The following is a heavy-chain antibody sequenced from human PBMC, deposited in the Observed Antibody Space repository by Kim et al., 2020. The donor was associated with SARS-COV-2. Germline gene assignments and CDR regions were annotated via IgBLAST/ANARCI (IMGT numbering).Heavy chain of an antibody. CDR2: IYSGGSST. CDR3: AKRTTYYYDSSGYYYDY. J-gene: IGHJ4*02. CDR1: GFTFSSYA. V-gene: IGHV3-23*03. D-gene: IGHD3-22*01. Sequence: GGSLRLSCAASGFTFSSYAMSWVRQAPGKGLEWVSVIYSGGSSTYYADSVKGRFTISRDNSKNTLYLQMNSLRAEDTAVYYCAKRTTYYYDSSGYYYDYWGQGTLVTVSS.